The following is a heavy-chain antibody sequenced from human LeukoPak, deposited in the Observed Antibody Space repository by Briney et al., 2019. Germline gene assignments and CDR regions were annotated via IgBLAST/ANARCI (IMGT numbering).Heavy chain of an antibody. CDR3: ARDGTHCSGGSCYSTFDY. CDR2: IYYSGST. V-gene: IGHV4-31*03. CDR1: GSSISSGGYY. D-gene: IGHD2-15*01. J-gene: IGHJ4*02. Sequence: PSETLSLTCTVSGSSISSGGYYWSWIRQHPGKGLEWIGYIYYSGSTYYNPSLKSRVTISVDTSKNQFSLKLSSVTAADTAVYYCARDGTHCSGGSCYSTFDYWGQGTLVTVSS.